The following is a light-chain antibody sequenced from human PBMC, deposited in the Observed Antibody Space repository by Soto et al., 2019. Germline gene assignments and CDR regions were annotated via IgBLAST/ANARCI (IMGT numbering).Light chain of an antibody. CDR1: QPVSSNF. CDR3: QHYDSSPPYT. Sequence: ELVLTQSPGTLSLSPGESATLSCRASQPVSSNFLAWYQQKPGQAPRLLIYGVSSRASGIPDRFFGSGSGTDFTLTINRLEPEDSAVYYCQHYDSSPPYTFGQGTKLEIK. J-gene: IGKJ2*01. V-gene: IGKV3-20*01. CDR2: GVS.